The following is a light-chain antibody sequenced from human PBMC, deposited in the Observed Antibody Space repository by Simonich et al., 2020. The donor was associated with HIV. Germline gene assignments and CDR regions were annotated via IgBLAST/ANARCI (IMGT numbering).Light chain of an antibody. V-gene: IGKV1-12*01. CDR2: WAS. J-gene: IGKJ1*01. CDR3: QQYHSIPPT. CDR1: QGVSSW. Sequence: IQMTQSPSSVSASVGDRVTITGRASQGVSSWLAWYQQKPGQPPKLLIYWASTREFGVPDRFSGSGSGTDFTLTISSLQAEDVAVYYCQQYHSIPPTFGQGTKVEI.